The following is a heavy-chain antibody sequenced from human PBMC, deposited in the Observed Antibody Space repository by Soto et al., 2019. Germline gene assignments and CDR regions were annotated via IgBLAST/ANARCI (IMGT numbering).Heavy chain of an antibody. CDR1: GFTFTNYA. CDR3: SNSPNVDIYFDH. D-gene: IGHD3-9*01. V-gene: IGHV3-23*01. Sequence: VQLLESGGALVQPGGSLRLSCAASGFTFTNYAMSWVRQAPGKGLEWVSTIRGSGSETWYADSVKGRFTISRDNSENTLYLQMNSLRADDTAVYYCSNSPNVDIYFDHWGQGALVTVSS. CDR2: IRGSGSET. J-gene: IGHJ4*02.